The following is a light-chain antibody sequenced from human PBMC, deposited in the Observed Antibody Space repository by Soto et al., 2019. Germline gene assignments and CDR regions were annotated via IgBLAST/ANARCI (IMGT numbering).Light chain of an antibody. J-gene: IGKJ1*01. CDR2: KAS. CDR1: QNINTW. V-gene: IGKV1-5*03. CDR3: QQYNTYRT. Sequence: DIQMTQSPSTLSASVGDRVTITCRASQNINTWLAWYQQKPGKAPKVLIYKASNLESGVPSRFSAIGSGTEFSLTISGLQPDDFATYYCQQYNTYRTFGQGTKVEIK.